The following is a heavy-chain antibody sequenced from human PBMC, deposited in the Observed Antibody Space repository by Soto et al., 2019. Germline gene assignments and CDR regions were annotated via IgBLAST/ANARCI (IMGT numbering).Heavy chain of an antibody. Sequence: SDTLSLTCTFACVSISSYYWSWIRQTPGNGFEWIGYIYYSGSTNYNPSLKSRVTLSVYRSKNQFSLKLNSVTAADTAVYYCARDLWGYCGADCYPLDVWGQGTTVTVS. J-gene: IGHJ6*02. CDR2: IYYSGST. CDR1: CVSISSYY. V-gene: IGHV4-59*01. CDR3: ARDLWGYCGADCYPLDV. D-gene: IGHD2-21*02.